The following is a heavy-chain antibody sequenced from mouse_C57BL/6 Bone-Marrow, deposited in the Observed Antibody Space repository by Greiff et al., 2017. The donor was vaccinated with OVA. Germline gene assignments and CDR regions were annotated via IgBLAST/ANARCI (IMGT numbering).Heavy chain of an antibody. CDR3: ARSNYSNYVPFDY. V-gene: IGHV1-76*01. CDR2: IYPGSGNT. CDR1: GYTFTDYY. Sequence: QVQLQQSGAELVRPGASVKLSCKASGYTFTDYYINWVKQRPGQGLEWIARIYPGSGNTYYNEKFKGKATLTAEKSSSTAYMQLSSLTSEDSAVYFCARSNYSNYVPFDYWGQGTTLTVSS. D-gene: IGHD2-5*01. J-gene: IGHJ2*01.